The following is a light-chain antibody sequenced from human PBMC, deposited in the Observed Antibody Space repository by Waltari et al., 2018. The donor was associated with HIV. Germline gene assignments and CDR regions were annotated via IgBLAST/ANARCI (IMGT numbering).Light chain of an antibody. Sequence: QSALTQPPSASGTPGQRVTISCSGSRSNIGSKTVNRYQQPPGTAPKLLIYSNDQRPSGGPARFSASKSATSASLAISGLQQEDEAGYYCAAWDVSLNGLVFGGGTKLTVL. CDR1: RSNIGSKT. V-gene: IGLV1-44*01. CDR3: AAWDVSLNGLV. J-gene: IGLJ2*01. CDR2: SND.